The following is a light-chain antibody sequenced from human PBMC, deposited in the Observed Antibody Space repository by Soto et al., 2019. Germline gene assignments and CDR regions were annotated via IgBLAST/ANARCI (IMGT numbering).Light chain of an antibody. CDR3: QQYSGFSRT. CDR1: QSISGW. J-gene: IGKJ1*01. V-gene: IGKV1-5*03. Sequence: GYRVTITCRASQSISGWLAWYQQKPGKAPKLLIYKASSLHSGVPSRFSGSGSGTEFTLTISSLQPDDFATYYCQQYSGFSRTFAQGTKVDI. CDR2: KAS.